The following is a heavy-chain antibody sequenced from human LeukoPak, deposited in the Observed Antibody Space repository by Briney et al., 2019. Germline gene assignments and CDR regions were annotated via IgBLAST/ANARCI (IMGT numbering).Heavy chain of an antibody. CDR1: GGSFSGYY. D-gene: IGHD1-26*01. Sequence: PSETLSLTCAVYGGSFSGYYWSWIRQPPGKGLEWIGEINHSGSTNYNPSLKSRLTISVDTSKNQFSLKLSSVTAADTAVYYCARDLSGSYYDPFDYWGQGTLVTVSS. J-gene: IGHJ4*02. CDR2: INHSGST. V-gene: IGHV4-34*01. CDR3: ARDLSGSYYDPFDY.